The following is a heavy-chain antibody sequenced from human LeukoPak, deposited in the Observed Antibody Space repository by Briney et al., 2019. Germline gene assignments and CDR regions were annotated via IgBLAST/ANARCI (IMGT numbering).Heavy chain of an antibody. CDR1: GFTFSSYG. D-gene: IGHD3-16*02. CDR3: ANLGDYDYVWGSYRYGAFDI. Sequence: PGGSLRLSCAASGFTFSSYGMHWVRQAPGKGLEWVAVISYDGSNKYYADSVKGRFTISRDNSKNKLYLQMNSLRADYTSVYYCANLGDYDYVWGSYRYGAFDIRGQRTMVTVSS. V-gene: IGHV3-30*18. J-gene: IGHJ3*02. CDR2: ISYDGSNK.